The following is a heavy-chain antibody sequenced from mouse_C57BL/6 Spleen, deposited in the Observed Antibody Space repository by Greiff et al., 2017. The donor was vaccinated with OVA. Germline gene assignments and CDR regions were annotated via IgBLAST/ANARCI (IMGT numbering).Heavy chain of an antibody. CDR3: ASVDLTGTNYAMDY. CDR2: INPYNGGT. Sequence: EVQLQQSGPVLVKPGASVKMSCKASGYTFTDYYMNWVKQSHGKSLEWIGVINPYNGGTSYNQKFKGKATLTVDKSSSTAYMELNSLTSEDSAVYYCASVDLTGTNYAMDYWGQGTSVTVSS. D-gene: IGHD4-1*01. V-gene: IGHV1-19*01. J-gene: IGHJ4*01. CDR1: GYTFTDYY.